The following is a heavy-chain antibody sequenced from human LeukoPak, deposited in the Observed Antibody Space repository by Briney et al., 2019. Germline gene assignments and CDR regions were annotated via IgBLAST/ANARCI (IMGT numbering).Heavy chain of an antibody. V-gene: IGHV1-69*13. D-gene: IGHD3-22*01. CDR1: GGTFSSYA. Sequence: ASVKVSCKASGGTFSSYAISWVRQAPGQGLEWMGGIIPIFGTANYAQKFQGRVTITADESTSTAYMELSSLRSEDTAVYYCAREPYYYDSSGYYAPGEQNNWFDPWGQGTLVTVSS. J-gene: IGHJ5*02. CDR2: IIPIFGTA. CDR3: AREPYYYDSSGYYAPGEQNNWFDP.